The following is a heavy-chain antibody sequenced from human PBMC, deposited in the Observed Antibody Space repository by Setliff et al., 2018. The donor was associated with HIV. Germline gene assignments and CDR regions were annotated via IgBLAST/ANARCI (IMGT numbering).Heavy chain of an antibody. J-gene: IGHJ4*02. CDR1: GGSFSGHY. Sequence: LSLTCAVYGGSFSGHYWTWIRQPPGKGLEWIGEINHSGLSNFNPSLKSRLSIPVDTPKNQFSLKLTSVTATDTAVYYCARGGGFWSGQLDYWGQGTLVTVSS. CDR3: ARGGGFWSGQLDY. V-gene: IGHV4-34*01. CDR2: INHSGLS. D-gene: IGHD3-3*01.